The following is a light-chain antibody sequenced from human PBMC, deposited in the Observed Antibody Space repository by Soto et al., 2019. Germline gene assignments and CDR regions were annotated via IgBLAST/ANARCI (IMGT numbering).Light chain of an antibody. J-gene: IGKJ2*01. CDR2: WAS. Sequence: DIVMTQSPDSLAVSLGERATINCTSGRSLFYSPHNKSYLAWYQQKVGQPPQMLIYWASTRESGVPDRFRGSGSGTDFTLTLSSLQADDVAVYYCQQYYRAPRTFGQGTKVE. CDR3: QQYYRAPRT. V-gene: IGKV4-1*01. CDR1: RSLFYSPHNKSY.